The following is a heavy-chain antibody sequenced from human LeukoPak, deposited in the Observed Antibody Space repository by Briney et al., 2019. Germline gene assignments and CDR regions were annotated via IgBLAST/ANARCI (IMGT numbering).Heavy chain of an antibody. Sequence: KTSETLSLTCNVSGGSIRISSYYWGWIRQPPGKGLEWIGIIYYSGSTSYNPSLKSRISISVDTSKNQFSVKLSSVTAADTAVYYCARVHDSSGYYHWAFDIWGQGTVVTVSS. V-gene: IGHV4-39*07. CDR1: GGSIRISSYY. J-gene: IGHJ3*02. D-gene: IGHD3-22*01. CDR3: ARVHDSSGYYHWAFDI. CDR2: IYYSGST.